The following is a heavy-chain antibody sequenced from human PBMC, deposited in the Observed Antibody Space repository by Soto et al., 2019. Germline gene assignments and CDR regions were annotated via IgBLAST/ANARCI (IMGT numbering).Heavy chain of an antibody. CDR2: VSRSGDNT. V-gene: IGHV3-23*01. D-gene: IGHD3-9*01. Sequence: GGSLRLSCAASVFTFSSFAMSLVRQAPGEGLEWVSAVSRSGDNTYYADSVKGRFAISTDNSKNSLYLQMNSLRAEDTAVWYCAKDFGHYDILSGDPTFGYWVHGTLVTVSS. CDR1: VFTFSSFA. J-gene: IGHJ4*01. CDR3: AKDFGHYDILSGDPTFGY.